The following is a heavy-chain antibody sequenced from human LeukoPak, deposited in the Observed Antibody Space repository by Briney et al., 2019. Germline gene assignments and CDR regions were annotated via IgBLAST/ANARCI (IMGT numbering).Heavy chain of an antibody. V-gene: IGHV3-30*03. Sequence: TGGSLRLSCEASGFTFSTYGMHWVRQAPGKGLEWVAVISYDGSKKYYADSVKGRFTISRDNSKNTVYLQGNNLRAEDTAVYYCLAAAGTVYWGQGTLVTVSS. CDR3: LAAAGTVY. CDR2: ISYDGSKK. CDR1: GFTFSTYG. J-gene: IGHJ4*02. D-gene: IGHD6-13*01.